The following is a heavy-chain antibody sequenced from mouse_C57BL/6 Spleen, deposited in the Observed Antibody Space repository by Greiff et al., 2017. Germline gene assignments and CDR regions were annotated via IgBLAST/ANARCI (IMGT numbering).Heavy chain of an antibody. V-gene: IGHV7-3*01. CDR2: IRNKANGYTT. J-gene: IGHJ4*01. Sequence: EVKLVESGGGLVQPGGSLSLSCAASGFTFTDYYMSWVRQPPGKALEWLGFIRNKANGYTTEYSASVKGRFTISRDNSQSILYLQMNALRAEDSATYDCARCSRFYAMDYWGQGTSVTVSS. CDR3: ARCSRFYAMDY. CDR1: GFTFTDYY.